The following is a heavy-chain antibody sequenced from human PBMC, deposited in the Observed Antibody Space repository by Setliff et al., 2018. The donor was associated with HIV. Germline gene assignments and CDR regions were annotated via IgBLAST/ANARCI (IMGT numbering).Heavy chain of an antibody. CDR2: IGVAGDT. J-gene: IGHJ3*02. CDR3: AREVHGSGTKAFDI. V-gene: IGHV3-13*01. CDR1: GFTFSEYE. Sequence: SLRLSCAASGFTFSEYEMHWVRQGARTGLEWVSAIGVAGDTFYGGSVKGRFTTSRENAKDSFYLQMNSLGAGDTAVYYCAREVHGSGTKAFDIWGQGTTVTVSS. D-gene: IGHD3-10*01.